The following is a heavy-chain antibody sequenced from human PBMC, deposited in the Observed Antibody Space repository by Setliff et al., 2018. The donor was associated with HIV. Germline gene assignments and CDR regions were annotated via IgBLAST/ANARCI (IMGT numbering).Heavy chain of an antibody. D-gene: IGHD3-10*01. CDR3: ARDPGDTYYYYSYMDV. J-gene: IGHJ6*03. V-gene: IGHV4-39*02. CDR2: IYYNGDT. Sequence: SETLSLTCTVSGGFVSRSSYYWGWIRQPRGKRLEWIGTIYYNGDTQYNPSFKSRVIMSVDTSKNQFSLRLISVTAADTAVYYCARDPGDTYYYYSYMDVWGKGTTVTVS. CDR1: GGFVSRSSYY.